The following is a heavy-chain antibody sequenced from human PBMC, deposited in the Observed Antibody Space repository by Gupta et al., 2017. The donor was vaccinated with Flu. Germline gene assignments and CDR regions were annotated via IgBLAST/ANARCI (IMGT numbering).Heavy chain of an antibody. J-gene: IGHJ4*02. D-gene: IGHD3-3*01. Sequence: EVQLVESGGALVQPGGSLRLSCAASGFTFNSYWMHWVRQAPGKGLVWVSRINTDGTTTTYADSVKGRFTISRDNAKNTLYLQMNSLRAEDTAVYYCTRAVNWLLYDSWGQGTLVTVSS. CDR2: INTDGTTT. CDR1: GFTFNSYW. CDR3: TRAVNWLLYDS. V-gene: IGHV3-74*03.